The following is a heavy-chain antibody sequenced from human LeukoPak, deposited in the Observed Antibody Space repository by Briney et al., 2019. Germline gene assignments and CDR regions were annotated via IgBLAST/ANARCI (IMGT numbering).Heavy chain of an antibody. J-gene: IGHJ6*03. Sequence: PSETLSLTCTVSGGSISSGSYYWSWIRQPAGKGLEWIGHIYTSGSTNYNPSLKSRVSIPVDTSNNQFSLKLSSVTAADTAVYFCAREKVVPAAIGPEGYYYYMDVWGKGTTVTVSS. CDR2: IYTSGST. V-gene: IGHV4-61*09. D-gene: IGHD2-2*02. CDR3: AREKVVPAAIGPEGYYYYMDV. CDR1: GGSISSGSYY.